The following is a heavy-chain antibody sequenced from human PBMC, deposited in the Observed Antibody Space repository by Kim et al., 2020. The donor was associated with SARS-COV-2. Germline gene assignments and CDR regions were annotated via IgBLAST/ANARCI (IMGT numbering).Heavy chain of an antibody. CDR1: GGTFSSYA. D-gene: IGHD4-17*01. Sequence: SVKVSCKASGGTFSSYAISWVRQAPGQGLEWMGGIIPIFGTANYAQKFQGRVTITADESTSTAYMELSSLRSEDMAVYYCARETPPSYGDYQPYYYYYGMDVWGQGTTVTVSS. CDR2: IIPIFGTA. J-gene: IGHJ6*02. V-gene: IGHV1-69*13. CDR3: ARETPPSYGDYQPYYYYYGMDV.